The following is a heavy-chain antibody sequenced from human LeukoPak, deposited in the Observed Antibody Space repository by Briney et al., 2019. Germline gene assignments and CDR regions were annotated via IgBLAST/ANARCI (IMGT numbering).Heavy chain of an antibody. D-gene: IGHD3-10*01. J-gene: IGHJ4*02. Sequence: GGSLRLSCAASGFTFSSFGMSWVRQAPGKGLECVSVIGVDGVTTVCADSVKGRFTISRDNSKDTLYMQMNSLRAEDTAVYYCAKAAGVISRFFDSWGQGTLVTVSS. CDR3: AKAAGVISRFFDS. CDR1: GFTFSSFG. V-gene: IGHV3-23*01. CDR2: IGVDGVTT.